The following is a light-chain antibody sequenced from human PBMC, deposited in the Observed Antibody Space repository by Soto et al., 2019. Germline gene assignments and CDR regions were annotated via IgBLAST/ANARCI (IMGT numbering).Light chain of an antibody. CDR3: GTWDSSLSADV. J-gene: IGLJ3*02. CDR2: DNN. CDR1: SSTIGNNF. Sequence: QSVLTQPPSVSAAPGQKVTISCSGGSSTIGNNFVSWYQQLPGTAPKLLIYDNNKRPSGIPDRFSGSKSGTSATLGITGLQTGDEADYYCGTWDSSLSADVFGGGTKVTVL. V-gene: IGLV1-51*01.